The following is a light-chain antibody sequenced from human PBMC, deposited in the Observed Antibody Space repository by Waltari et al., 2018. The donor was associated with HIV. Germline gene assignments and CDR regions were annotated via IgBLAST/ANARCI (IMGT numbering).Light chain of an antibody. J-gene: IGLJ2*01. CDR2: GKN. CDR1: SLRRYY. CDR3: NSRDTSGNHQV. V-gene: IGLV3-19*01. Sequence: SSELTQATSVSVALGQTFRLKCPGDSLRRYYASWYQQKPGQAPVLVIYGKNTRPPGIQERFSASSSGTTASLTISGAQAEDEADYYCNSRDTSGNHQVFGGGTTLTVL.